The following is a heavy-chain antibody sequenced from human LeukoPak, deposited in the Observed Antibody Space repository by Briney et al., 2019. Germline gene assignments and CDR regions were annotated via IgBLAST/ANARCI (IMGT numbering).Heavy chain of an antibody. V-gene: IGHV7-4-1*02. Sequence: ASVKVSCTASGYTFTSYAMNWVRQAPGQGLEWMGWINTNTGNPTYAQGFTGRFVFSLDTSVSTAYLQISSLKAEDTAVYYCARTLPDYDFWSGYSDYWGQGTLVTVSS. CDR3: ARTLPDYDFWSGYSDY. D-gene: IGHD3-3*01. CDR1: GYTFTSYA. CDR2: INTNTGNP. J-gene: IGHJ4*02.